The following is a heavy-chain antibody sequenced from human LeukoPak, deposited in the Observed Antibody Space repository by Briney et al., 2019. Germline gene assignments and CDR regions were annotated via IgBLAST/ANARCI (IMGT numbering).Heavy chain of an antibody. CDR2: LYSDGNT. J-gene: IGHJ4*02. D-gene: IGHD1-14*01. CDR3: ARGVEPLAANTLAY. CDR1: GFTVITNE. V-gene: IGHV3-53*01. Sequence: PGGSLRLSCAASGFTVITNEMTWVRQAPGKGLEWVSVLYSDGNTKYADSVQGRFTISRDNSKNTLYLEMNSLSPDDTAVYYCARGVEPLAANTLAYWGQGTLVTVSS.